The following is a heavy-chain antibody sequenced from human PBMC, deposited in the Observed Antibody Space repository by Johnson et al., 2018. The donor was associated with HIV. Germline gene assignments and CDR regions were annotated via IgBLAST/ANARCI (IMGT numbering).Heavy chain of an antibody. CDR2: IWYAGSNK. D-gene: IGHD3-10*01. CDR1: GFTFSIYG. CDR3: ASPKTPTRVVRGAFDI. J-gene: IGHJ3*02. Sequence: QVQLVESGGGLVRRGGSLRLSCAASGFTFSIYGMHWVRQAPGKGLEWVAVIWYAGSNKYYADSVKGRFTISRDNAKNSLYLQMNSLRAEDTAVYYCASPKTPTRVVRGAFDIWGQGTMVTVSS. V-gene: IGHV3-33*03.